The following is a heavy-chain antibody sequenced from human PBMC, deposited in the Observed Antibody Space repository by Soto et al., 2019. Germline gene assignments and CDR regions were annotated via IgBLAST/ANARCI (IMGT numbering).Heavy chain of an antibody. V-gene: IGHV4-34*01. CDR3: ARGRSIVATIYWFDP. Sequence: QVQLQQWCAGLLKPSETLSLTCAVYGGSFSGYYWSWIRQPPGKGLEWIGEINHSGSTNYNPSLKSRVTVSVDTSKNQFSLKLSSVTAADTAGYYCARGRSIVATIYWFDPWGQGTLVTVSS. CDR1: GGSFSGYY. J-gene: IGHJ5*02. D-gene: IGHD5-12*01. CDR2: INHSGST.